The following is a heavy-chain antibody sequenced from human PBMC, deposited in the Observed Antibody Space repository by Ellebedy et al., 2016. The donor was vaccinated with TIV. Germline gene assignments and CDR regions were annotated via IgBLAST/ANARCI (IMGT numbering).Heavy chain of an antibody. J-gene: IGHJ4*02. CDR3: ARDLGVSDY. CDR2: IYYSGST. Sequence: SETLSLTXTVSGGSVSSGSYYWSWIRQPPGKGLEWIGYIYYSGSTNYNPSLKSRVTISVDTSKNQFSLKLSSVTAADTAVYYCARDLGVSDYWGQGTRVTVSS. V-gene: IGHV4-61*01. CDR1: GGSVSSGSYY. D-gene: IGHD2-21*01.